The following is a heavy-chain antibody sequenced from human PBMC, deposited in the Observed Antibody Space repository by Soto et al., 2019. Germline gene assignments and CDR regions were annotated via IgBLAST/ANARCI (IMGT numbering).Heavy chain of an antibody. J-gene: IGHJ6*04. CDR2: IWYDGSKK. CDR3: ARERSPLTLVRGSFLDV. CDR1: GFTFSNYG. Sequence: GGSLRLSCAASGFTFSNYGMHWVRQAPGKGLEWVGVIWYDGSKKYYAESVKGRFTISRDASKNTLNLQLNSLRAEDTAVYYCARERSPLTLVRGSFLDVWGKGTTVTVSS. D-gene: IGHD3-10*01. V-gene: IGHV3-33*01.